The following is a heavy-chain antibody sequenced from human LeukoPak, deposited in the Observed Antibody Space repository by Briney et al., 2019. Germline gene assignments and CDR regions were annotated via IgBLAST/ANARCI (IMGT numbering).Heavy chain of an antibody. V-gene: IGHV4-34*01. J-gene: IGHJ4*02. D-gene: IGHD3-16*02. CDR1: GGSFSGYY. CDR3: ARGPACYVWGSYRSRPLDY. Sequence: KPSETLSLTCAVYGGSFSGYYWSWIRQPPGKGLEWIGEINHSGSTNYNPSLKSRVTISVDTSKNQFSLKLSSVTAADTAVYYCARGPACYVWGSYRSRPLDYWGQGTLVTVSS. CDR2: INHSGST.